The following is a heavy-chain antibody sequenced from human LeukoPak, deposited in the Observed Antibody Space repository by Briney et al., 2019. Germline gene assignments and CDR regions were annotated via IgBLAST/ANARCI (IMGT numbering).Heavy chain of an antibody. Sequence: PGGSLRLSCAASGFTFSSYSMNWVRQAPGKGLEWVSSISSSSSYIYYADSVKGRFTISRDNAKNSLYLQMNSLRAEDTAVYYCARDRGPRIVGATTDDYWGQGTLVTVSS. CDR2: ISSSSSYI. CDR1: GFTFSSYS. J-gene: IGHJ4*02. V-gene: IGHV3-21*01. CDR3: ARDRGPRIVGATTDDY. D-gene: IGHD1-26*01.